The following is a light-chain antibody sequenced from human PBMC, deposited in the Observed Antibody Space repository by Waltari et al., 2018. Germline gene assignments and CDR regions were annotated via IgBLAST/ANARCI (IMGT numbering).Light chain of an antibody. CDR2: VAS. Sequence: DIQMTQSPSSLSASVGHTVTISCRASKHIANYLAWYQVRPGKSPRLLIYVASRFQSGVPSRFSGSGFGTDFTLTITSLQPEDIATYYCQTYKTVPLTFGGGTKVEIK. CDR1: KHIANY. V-gene: IGKV1-27*01. J-gene: IGKJ4*01. CDR3: QTYKTVPLT.